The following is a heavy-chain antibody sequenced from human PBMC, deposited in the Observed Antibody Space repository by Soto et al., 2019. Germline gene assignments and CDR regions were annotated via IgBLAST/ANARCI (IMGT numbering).Heavy chain of an antibody. CDR1: GGTFSSYT. V-gene: IGHV1-69*04. J-gene: IGHJ6*03. D-gene: IGHD2-2*01. CDR2: IIPILGIA. Sequence: SVKVSCTASGGTFSSYTISWVRQAPGQGLEWMGRIIPILGIANYAQKFQGRVTITADKSTSTAYMELSSLRSEDTAVYYCARDCSSTSCSSAMDVWGKGTTVTVSS. CDR3: ARDCSSTSCSSAMDV.